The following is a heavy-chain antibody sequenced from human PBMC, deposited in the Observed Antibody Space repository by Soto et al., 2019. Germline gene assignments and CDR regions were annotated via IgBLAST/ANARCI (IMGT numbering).Heavy chain of an antibody. Sequence: SETLSLTCTVSGGSISRSGYFWSWIRQHPGKGLEWIGYIYDSGSTYYNPSLKSRVSLSVDTSKNQFSLNLTSVTAADTAMYYCARSSRSYFDYWGQGTLVTVSS. CDR3: ARSSRSYFDY. J-gene: IGHJ4*02. V-gene: IGHV4-31*03. CDR1: GGSISRSGYF. CDR2: IYDSGST.